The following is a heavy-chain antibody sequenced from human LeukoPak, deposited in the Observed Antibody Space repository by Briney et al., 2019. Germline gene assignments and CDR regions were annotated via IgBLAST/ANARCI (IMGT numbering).Heavy chain of an antibody. CDR1: GGSISTTGYY. CDR2: IYYSGST. J-gene: IGHJ4*01. V-gene: IGHV4-39*01. D-gene: IGHD6-13*01. Sequence: SETLSLTCTVSGGSISTTGYYWAWIRQPSGKGREWIASIYYSGSTYYNSSLKSRVTISVDTSRNQFSLKLSSVTAADTALYYCASDKGYSNNYFDYWGQGTLVTVSS. CDR3: ASDKGYSNNYFDY.